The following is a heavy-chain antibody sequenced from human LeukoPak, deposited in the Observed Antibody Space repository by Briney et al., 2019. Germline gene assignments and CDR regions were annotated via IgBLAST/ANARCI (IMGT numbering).Heavy chain of an antibody. D-gene: IGHD6-19*01. CDR1: GYTFTSYY. Sequence: GASVKVSCKASGYTFTSYYMHWVRQTPGQGLEWMGIINPSGGSTSYAQKFQGRVTMTRDTSTSTVYMELSSLRSEDTAVYYCARTGDSSGWYAWFDPWGQGTLVTVSS. CDR2: INPSGGST. CDR3: ARTGDSSGWYAWFDP. J-gene: IGHJ5*02. V-gene: IGHV1-46*01.